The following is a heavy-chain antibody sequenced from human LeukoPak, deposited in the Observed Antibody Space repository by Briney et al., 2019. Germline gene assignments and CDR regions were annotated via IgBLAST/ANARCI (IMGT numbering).Heavy chain of an antibody. CDR3: ARGRQAYSSTWYAIEY. CDR1: GFTFSSYA. Sequence: GGSLRLSCAASGFTFSSYAMSWVRQAPGKGLECVANLKQDGSEKYVDSVKGRFTISRDNAKNSLYLQMDSLRVEDTAVYYCARGRQAYSSTWYAIEYWGQGTLVTVSS. CDR2: LKQDGSEK. D-gene: IGHD6-13*01. J-gene: IGHJ4*02. V-gene: IGHV3-7*03.